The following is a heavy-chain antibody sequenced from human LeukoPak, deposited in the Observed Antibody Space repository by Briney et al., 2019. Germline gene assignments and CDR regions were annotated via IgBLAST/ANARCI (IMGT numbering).Heavy chain of an antibody. D-gene: IGHD2-15*01. CDR3: ARGVGYCSGGSCYYNWFDP. CDR2: MNPNSGNT. CDR1: GYTFTSYD. Sequence: ASVKVSSKASGYTFTSYDINWVRQATGQGLVWMGWMNPNSGNTGYAQKFQGRVTMTRNTSISTAYMELSSLRSEDTAVYYCARGVGYCSGGSCYYNWFDPWGQGTLVTVSS. J-gene: IGHJ5*02. V-gene: IGHV1-8*01.